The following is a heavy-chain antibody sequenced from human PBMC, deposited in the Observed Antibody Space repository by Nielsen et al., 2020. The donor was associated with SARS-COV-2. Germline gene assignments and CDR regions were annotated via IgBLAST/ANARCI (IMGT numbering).Heavy chain of an antibody. J-gene: IGHJ4*02. V-gene: IGHV3-23*01. D-gene: IGHD2-15*01. CDR3: AKDPFGDIVVVVAATPVDY. Sequence: ETLSLTCTVSGGSISSYYWSWVRQAPGKGLEWVSAISGSGGSTYYADSVKGRFTISRDNSKNTLYLQMNSLRAEDTAVYYCAKDPFGDIVVVVAATPVDYWGQGTLVTVSS. CDR1: GGSISSYY. CDR2: ISGSGGST.